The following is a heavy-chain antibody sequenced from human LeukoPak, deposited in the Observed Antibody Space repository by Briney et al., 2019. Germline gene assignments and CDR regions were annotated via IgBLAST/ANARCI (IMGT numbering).Heavy chain of an antibody. CDR3: ARDRRGYYDSSGYYYRRPYYYYYGMDV. CDR1: GGSISSYY. V-gene: IGHV4-59*01. D-gene: IGHD3-22*01. Sequence: SETLSLTCTVSGGSISSYYWSWIRQPPGKGLEWIAYIYYSGSTNYNPSLKSRVTISVDTSKNQFSLKLSSVTAADTAVYYCARDRRGYYDSSGYYYRRPYYYYYGMDVWGQGTTVTVSS. CDR2: IYYSGST. J-gene: IGHJ6*02.